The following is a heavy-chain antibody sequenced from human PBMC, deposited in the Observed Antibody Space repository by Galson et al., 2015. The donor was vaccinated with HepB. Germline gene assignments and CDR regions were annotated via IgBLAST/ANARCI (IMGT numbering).Heavy chain of an antibody. Sequence: SLRLSCAVSGFNFRSSWMSWVRQAPGKGLEWVTMIEEDGTERHYVDSVRGRFTISRDNAKDELYLQVNGLRVEDTAVYYCARGGGDAWGQGTMVTVSS. V-gene: IGHV3-7*03. D-gene: IGHD3-16*01. J-gene: IGHJ3*01. CDR3: ARGGGDA. CDR1: GFNFRSSW. CDR2: IEEDGTER.